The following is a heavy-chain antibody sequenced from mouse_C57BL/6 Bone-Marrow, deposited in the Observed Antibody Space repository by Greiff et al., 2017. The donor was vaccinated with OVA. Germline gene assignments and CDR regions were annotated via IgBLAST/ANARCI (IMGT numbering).Heavy chain of an antibody. CDR2: SRNKANDYTT. J-gene: IGHJ1*03. Sequence: EVKLMESGGGLVQSGRSLRLSCATSGFTFSDFYMEWVRQAPGKGLEWIAASRNKANDYTTEYSASVKGRFIVSRDTSQSSLYLQMNALRAEDTAIYFYARERTSVHWYFDVWGTGTTVTVSS. CDR3: ARERTSVHWYFDV. V-gene: IGHV7-1*01. CDR1: GFTFSDFY.